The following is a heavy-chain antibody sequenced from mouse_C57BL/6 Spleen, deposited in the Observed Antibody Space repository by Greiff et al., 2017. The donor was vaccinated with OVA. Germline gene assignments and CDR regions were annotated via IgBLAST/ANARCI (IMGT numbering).Heavy chain of an antibody. J-gene: IGHJ3*01. CDR1: SYTFTDYE. D-gene: IGHD1-1*01. CDR2: IDPETGGT. CDR3: TRLDYGSSSAWFAY. Sequence: QVQLKQSGAELVRPGASVTLSCKASSYTFTDYEMHWVKQTPVHGLEWIGAIDPETGGTAYNQKFKGKAILTADKSSSTAYMELRSLTSEDSAVYYCTRLDYGSSSAWFAYWGQGTLVTVSA. V-gene: IGHV1-15*01.